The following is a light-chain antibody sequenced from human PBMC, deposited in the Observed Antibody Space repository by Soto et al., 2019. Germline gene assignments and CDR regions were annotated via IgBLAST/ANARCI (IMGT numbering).Light chain of an antibody. V-gene: IGLV2-14*01. CDR3: SSYTSSSTLVV. J-gene: IGLJ1*01. Sequence: QSARTQPASVSGSPGQSITISCTGTSSDVGGYNYVSWYQQHPGKAPKLMIYDVSNRPSGVSNRFSGSKSGNTASLTISGLQAEDEADYYCSSYTSSSTLVVFGTGTKLTVL. CDR1: SSDVGGYNY. CDR2: DVS.